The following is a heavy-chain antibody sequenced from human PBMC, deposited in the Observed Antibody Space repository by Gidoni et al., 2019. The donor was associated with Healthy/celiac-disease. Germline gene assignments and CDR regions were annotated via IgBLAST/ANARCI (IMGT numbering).Heavy chain of an antibody. Sequence: EVQLLESGGGLVQPGGSLRPSCAASGFTFSSYAISWVRQAPGKGLEWVSASSGSGGSTYYADSVKGRFTISRDNSKNTLYLQMNSLRAEDTSVYYCAKCITMIVVDPYDYWGQGTLVTVSS. CDR1: GFTFSSYA. V-gene: IGHV3-23*01. D-gene: IGHD3-22*01. J-gene: IGHJ4*02. CDR2: SSGSGGST. CDR3: AKCITMIVVDPYDY.